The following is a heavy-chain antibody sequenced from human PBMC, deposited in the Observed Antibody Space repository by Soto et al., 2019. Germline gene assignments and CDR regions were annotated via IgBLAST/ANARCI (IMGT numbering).Heavy chain of an antibody. CDR1: GGTFSSYA. Sequence: QVQLVQSGAEVKKPGSSVKVSCKASGGTFSSYAISWVRQAPGQGLEWMGGIIPIFGTANYAQKFQGRVTIXGXEXXSTAYRELSSLRSEDTAVYYCAREVVVAATGWFDPWGQGTLVTVSS. CDR2: IIPIFGTA. CDR3: AREVVVAATGWFDP. J-gene: IGHJ5*02. V-gene: IGHV1-69*12. D-gene: IGHD2-15*01.